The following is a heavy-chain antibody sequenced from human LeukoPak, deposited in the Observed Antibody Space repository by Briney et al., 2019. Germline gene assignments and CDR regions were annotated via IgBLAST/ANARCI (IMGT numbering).Heavy chain of an antibody. CDR1: GFIFNNYA. V-gene: IGHV3-9*01. CDR2: ISWNSGSI. Sequence: GRSLRLSCAGSGFIFNNYAMHWVRQPPGKGLEWVSGISWNSGSIDYADSVKGRFTISRDNAKNSLYLQMNSLRVEDTAFYYCAKDNRRHYTSGPNPDSLHWGQGTLVTVSS. CDR3: AKDNRRHYTSGPNPDSLH. D-gene: IGHD6-19*01. J-gene: IGHJ4*02.